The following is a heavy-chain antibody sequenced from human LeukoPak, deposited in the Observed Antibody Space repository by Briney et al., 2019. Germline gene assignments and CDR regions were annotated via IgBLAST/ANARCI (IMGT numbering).Heavy chain of an antibody. J-gene: IGHJ4*02. CDR1: GFTFSSYR. Sequence: GGSLRLSCAASGFTFSSYRMSWVRQAPGKGLEWVGYIQQDGSESYYVDSVKGRFTISRDNAKNSLFLQMNSLRVEDTAVYYCARDMYSSGWSYLYDNWGQGTLVTVSS. V-gene: IGHV3-7*01. CDR3: ARDMYSSGWSYLYDN. CDR2: IQQDGSES. D-gene: IGHD6-19*01.